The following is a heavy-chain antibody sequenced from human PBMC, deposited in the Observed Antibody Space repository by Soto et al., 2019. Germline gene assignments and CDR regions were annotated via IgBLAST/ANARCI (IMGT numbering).Heavy chain of an antibody. Sequence: QVQLQESGPGLVKPSQTLSLTCTVSGGSISSGGYYWSWIRQHPGKGLEWIGYIYYSGSNYHNPSLKSRVNISVDTSKNQFSLKLSSVTAADTAVYYCARDFDRGNYGMDVWGQGTTVTVSS. CDR1: GGSISSGGYY. J-gene: IGHJ6*02. D-gene: IGHD3-10*01. CDR3: ARDFDRGNYGMDV. V-gene: IGHV4-31*03. CDR2: IYYSGSN.